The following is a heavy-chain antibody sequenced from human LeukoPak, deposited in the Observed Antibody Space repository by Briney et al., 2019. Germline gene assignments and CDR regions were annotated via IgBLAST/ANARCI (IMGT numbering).Heavy chain of an antibody. D-gene: IGHD3-10*01. Sequence: SGTLSLTCTVSGASISPYYWNWIRQPAGKGLEWIGRLYPSGSSDQNPSLKSRVSISVGTSSNQFSLRVTSVTAADTATYYCARDLSGSLYFDYWGQGTLVTVSS. CDR2: LYPSGSS. CDR3: ARDLSGSLYFDY. CDR1: GASISPYY. J-gene: IGHJ4*02. V-gene: IGHV4-4*07.